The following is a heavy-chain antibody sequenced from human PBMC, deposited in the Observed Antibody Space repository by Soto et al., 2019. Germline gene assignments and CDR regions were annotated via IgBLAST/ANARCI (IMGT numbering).Heavy chain of an antibody. J-gene: IGHJ2*01. Sequence: SETLSLTCIVSGDSISSSSYYWVWIRQPPGRGLEWIGSIYYSGTTYYNPSLESRVTISIDTSKNQFSLKLSSLTAADTAVYYCAKTGPYDILTYWYFDLWGRGTLVTVSS. CDR2: IYYSGTT. CDR3: AKTGPYDILTYWYFDL. V-gene: IGHV4-39*01. CDR1: GDSISSSSYY. D-gene: IGHD3-9*01.